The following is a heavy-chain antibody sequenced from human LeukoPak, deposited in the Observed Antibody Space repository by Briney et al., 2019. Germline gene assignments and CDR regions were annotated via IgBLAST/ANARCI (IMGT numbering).Heavy chain of an antibody. V-gene: IGHV3-23*01. J-gene: IGHJ4*02. CDR3: ARDFGQWQLNGGYYFDY. Sequence: GGTLRLSCAASGFTFSSYGMSWVRQAPGKGLEWVSAISGSGGSTYYADSVKGRFTFSRDNAKNSLYLQVNSLRAEDTAVYYCARDFGQWQLNGGYYFDYWGQGTLITVSS. CDR2: ISGSGGST. D-gene: IGHD1-26*01. CDR1: GFTFSSYG.